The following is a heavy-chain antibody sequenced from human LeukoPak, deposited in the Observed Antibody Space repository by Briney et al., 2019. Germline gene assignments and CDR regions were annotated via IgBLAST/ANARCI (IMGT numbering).Heavy chain of an antibody. CDR2: ISWNSGSI. CDR1: GFTFDDYA. CDR3: AKGSSLVLRPYYFDY. J-gene: IGHJ4*02. Sequence: GRSLRLSCAASGFTFDDYAMHWVRQAPGKGLEWVSGISWNSGSIGYADSVKGRFTISRDNAKNSLYLQMNSLRAEDMALYYCAKGSSLVLRPYYFDYWGQGTLVTVSS. D-gene: IGHD3-10*01. V-gene: IGHV3-9*03.